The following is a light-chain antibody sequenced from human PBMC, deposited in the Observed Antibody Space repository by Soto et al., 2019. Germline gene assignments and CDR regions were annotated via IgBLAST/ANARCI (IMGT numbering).Light chain of an antibody. J-gene: IGKJ1*01. Sequence: DIVMTQSPDSLAVSLGERSTINCKSSQSVLYSSNNKNYLAWYQQKPGRPPKLLIYWASTRESGVPDRFSGSGSVTDFTLTISRLQAEDVAVYYCQQYYSTPWTFGQGTNVEIK. CDR2: WAS. CDR1: QSVLYSSNNKNY. CDR3: QQYYSTPWT. V-gene: IGKV4-1*01.